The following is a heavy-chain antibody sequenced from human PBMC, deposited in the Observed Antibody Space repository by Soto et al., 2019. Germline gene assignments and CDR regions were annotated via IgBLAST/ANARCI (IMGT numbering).Heavy chain of an antibody. Sequence: QVQLQESGPGLVKPSETLSLTCTVSGGSISSYYWSWIRQPPGKGLEWIGYIYYSGSTNYNPSLKSRFPISVDTSKYQFSLKLSSVTAADTAVYYCARQMRVATISSYYYRMDVWGQGITV. CDR2: IYYSGST. CDR3: ARQMRVATISSYYYRMDV. V-gene: IGHV4-59*01. J-gene: IGHJ6*02. D-gene: IGHD5-12*01. CDR1: GGSISSYY.